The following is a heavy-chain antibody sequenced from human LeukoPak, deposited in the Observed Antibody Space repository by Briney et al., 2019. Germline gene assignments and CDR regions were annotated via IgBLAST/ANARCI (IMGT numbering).Heavy chain of an antibody. CDR3: ARDIAAAGTDGYYYYGMDV. CDR2: IRYDGSNK. D-gene: IGHD6-13*01. V-gene: IGHV3-30*02. J-gene: IGHJ6*02. CDR1: GFTFSSYG. Sequence: SGGSLRLSCAASGFTFSSYGMHWVRQAPGKGLEWVAFIRYDGSNKYYADSVKGRFTISRDNSKNTLYLQMNSLRAEDTAVYYCARDIAAAGTDGYYYYGMDVWGQGTTVTVSS.